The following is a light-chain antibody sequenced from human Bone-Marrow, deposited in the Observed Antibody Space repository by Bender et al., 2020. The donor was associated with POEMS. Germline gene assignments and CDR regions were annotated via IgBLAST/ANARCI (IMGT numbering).Light chain of an antibody. J-gene: IGLJ2*01. CDR1: SSDVGAYDY. Sequence: QSALTQPASVSGSPGQSITISCSGTSSDVGAYDYVSWYQQHPGKAPRLMIFEVTKRPSGVPARFSGSKSGNTASLTVSGLQAEDEADYYCSSYAGSNDLVFGGGTKLTVL. CDR2: EVT. CDR3: SSYAGSNDLV. V-gene: IGLV2-8*01.